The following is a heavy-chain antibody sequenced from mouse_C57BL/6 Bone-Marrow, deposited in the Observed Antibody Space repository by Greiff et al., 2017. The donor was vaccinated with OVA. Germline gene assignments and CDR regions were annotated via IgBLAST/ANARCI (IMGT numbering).Heavy chain of an antibody. D-gene: IGHD4-1*02. V-gene: IGHV1-15*01. CDR3: TPQLGRFDY. J-gene: IGHJ2*01. Sequence: QVHVKQSGAELVRPGASVTLSCKASGYTFTDYEMHWVKQTPVHGLEWIGAIDPETGGTAYNQKFKGKAILTADKSSSTAYMELRSLTSEDSAVYYCTPQLGRFDYWGQGTTLTVSS. CDR2: IDPETGGT. CDR1: GYTFTDYE.